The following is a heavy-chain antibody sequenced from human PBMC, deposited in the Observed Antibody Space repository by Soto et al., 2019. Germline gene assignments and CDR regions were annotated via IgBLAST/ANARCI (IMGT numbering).Heavy chain of an antibody. D-gene: IGHD2-8*01. CDR3: ARGNRDCTNGVCSTDY. CDR2: IYYSGST. V-gene: IGHV4-31*03. J-gene: IGHJ4*02. CDR1: GGSISSRGYY. Sequence: SETLSLTCTVSGGSISSRGYYWSWIRQHPGKGLEWIGYIYYSGSTYYNPSLKSRVTISVDTSKNQFSLKLSSVTAADTAVYYCARGNRDCTNGVCSTDYWGQGTLVTVSS.